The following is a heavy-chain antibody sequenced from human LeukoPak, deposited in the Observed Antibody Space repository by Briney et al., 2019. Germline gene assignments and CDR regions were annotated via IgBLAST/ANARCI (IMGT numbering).Heavy chain of an antibody. CDR2: IYHSGST. CDR1: GYPISSGYY. CDR3: ASYEYSSSWVNYFDY. V-gene: IGHV4-38-2*01. J-gene: IGHJ4*02. Sequence: SETLSLTCAVSGYPISSGYYWGWIRQPPGKGLEWIGSIYHSGSTYYNPSLKSRVTISVDTSKNQFSLKLSSVTAADTAVYYCASYEYSSSWVNYFDYWGQGTLVTVSS. D-gene: IGHD6-6*01.